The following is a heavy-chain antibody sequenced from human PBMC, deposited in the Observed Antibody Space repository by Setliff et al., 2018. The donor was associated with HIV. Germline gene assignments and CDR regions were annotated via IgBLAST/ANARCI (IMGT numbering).Heavy chain of an antibody. Sequence: GGSLRLSCAASGFTFSSYWMHWVRQAPGKGLVWVSRINSDGSSTSYADSVKGRFTISRDNAKNTLYLQMNSLRAEDTAVYYCARDWGEYYDSSGFSYWGQGTLVTVSS. CDR1: GFTFSSYW. CDR3: ARDWGEYYDSSGFSY. J-gene: IGHJ4*02. V-gene: IGHV3-74*01. CDR2: INSDGSST. D-gene: IGHD3-22*01.